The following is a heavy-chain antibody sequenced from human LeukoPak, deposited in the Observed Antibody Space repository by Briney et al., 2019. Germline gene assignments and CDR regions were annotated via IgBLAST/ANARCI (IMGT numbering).Heavy chain of an antibody. D-gene: IGHD6-13*01. J-gene: IGHJ4*02. CDR3: ARTYSSSWYYFDY. Sequence: PSETLSLTCTVSGGSISSSSYYWGWIRQPAGKGLEWIGRIYTSGSTNYNPSLKSRVTISVDTSKNQFSLKLSSVTAADTAVYYCARTYSSSWYYFDYWGQGTLVTVSS. CDR2: IYTSGST. CDR1: GGSISSSSYY. V-gene: IGHV4-61*02.